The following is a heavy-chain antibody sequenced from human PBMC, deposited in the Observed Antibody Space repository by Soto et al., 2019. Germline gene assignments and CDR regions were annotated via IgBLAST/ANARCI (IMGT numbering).Heavy chain of an antibody. CDR2: ISWNSGSI. Sequence: GGSLRLSCAASGFTFDDYAMHWVRQAPGKGLEWVSGISWNSGSIGYADSVKGRFTISRDNAKNSLYLQMNSLRAEDTALYYCAKDIKGFGSGWQNFDYWGQGTLVTVSS. CDR1: GFTFDDYA. J-gene: IGHJ4*02. CDR3: AKDIKGFGSGWQNFDY. V-gene: IGHV3-9*01. D-gene: IGHD6-19*01.